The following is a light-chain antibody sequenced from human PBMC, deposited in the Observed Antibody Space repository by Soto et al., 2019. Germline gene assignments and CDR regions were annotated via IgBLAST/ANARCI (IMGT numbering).Light chain of an antibody. CDR3: QQRSDWPPT. CDR1: QSISSN. CDR2: GAS. J-gene: IGKJ1*01. Sequence: EIVMTHSPATLSVSPCERATLSSWASQSISSNLAWYQQKAGQAPRLLIYGASTRATGIPARFSGSGSGTDFTLTISSLEAEDFAVYYCQQRSDWPPTFGQGTKVDIK. V-gene: IGKV3-15*01.